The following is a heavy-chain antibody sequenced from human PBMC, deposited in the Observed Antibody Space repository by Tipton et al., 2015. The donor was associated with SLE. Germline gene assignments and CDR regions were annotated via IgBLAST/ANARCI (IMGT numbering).Heavy chain of an antibody. V-gene: IGHV3-30*18. Sequence: RSLRLSCAASGFTFSTYGMHWVRQSPGKGLEWVALIWYDGIKKYYSDSVKGRFTMSRDISKNTLYLQMTSLRAEDTAVYYCAKDAGYGDYVGYFDYWGQGTLVTVSS. D-gene: IGHD4-17*01. CDR1: GFTFSTYG. J-gene: IGHJ4*02. CDR3: AKDAGYGDYVGYFDY. CDR2: IWYDGIKK.